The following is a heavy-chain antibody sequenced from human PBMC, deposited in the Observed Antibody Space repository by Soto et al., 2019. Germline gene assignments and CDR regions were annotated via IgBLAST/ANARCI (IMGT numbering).Heavy chain of an antibody. D-gene: IGHD6-13*01. Sequence: EVQLVESGGGLVQPGGSLRLSCAASGFTFSSYDMHWVRQVTGKGLEWVSAIGAAGDTYYPDSVKGRFTISRENAKNSLYLQMNSLRAEDTAVYYCASGGWSSSWYEGGSRIDYWGQGTLVTVSS. CDR1: GFTFSSYD. CDR3: ASGGWSSSWYEGGSRIDY. J-gene: IGHJ4*02. V-gene: IGHV3-13*01. CDR2: IGAAGDT.